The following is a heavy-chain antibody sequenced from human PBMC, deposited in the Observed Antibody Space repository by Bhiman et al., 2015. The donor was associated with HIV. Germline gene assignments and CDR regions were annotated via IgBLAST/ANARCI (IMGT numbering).Heavy chain of an antibody. J-gene: IGHJ5*02. V-gene: IGHV3-21*02. CDR2: ISSSSSYI. CDR3: ARDATVTQMVRGVPRWFDP. D-gene: IGHD3-10*01. CDR1: GFTFSSYS. Sequence: EVQLVESGGGLVKPGGSLRLSCEASGFTFSSYSMNWIRQAPGKGLEWVSSISSSSSYIYYADSVKGRFTISRDNAKKSLYLQMNSLRAEDTAVYYCARDATVTQMVRGVPRWFDPWGQGTLVTVS.